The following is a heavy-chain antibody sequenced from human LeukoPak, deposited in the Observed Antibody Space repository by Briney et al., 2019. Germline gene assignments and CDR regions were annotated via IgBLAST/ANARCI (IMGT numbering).Heavy chain of an antibody. CDR3: AREVVVVVPAATVWFDP. V-gene: IGHV4-4*07. CDR2: IYTSGST. J-gene: IGHJ5*02. CDR1: GRSISSYY. D-gene: IGHD2-2*01. Sequence: SETLSLTCTVSGRSISSYYWSWIRQPAGKGLEWIGRIYTSGSTNYNPSLKSRVTMSVDTSKNQFSLKLSSVTAADTAVYYCAREVVVVVPAATVWFDPWGQGTLVTVSS.